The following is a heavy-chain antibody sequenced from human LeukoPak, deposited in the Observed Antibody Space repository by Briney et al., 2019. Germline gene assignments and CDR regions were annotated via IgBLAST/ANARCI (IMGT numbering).Heavy chain of an antibody. Sequence: SETLSLTCAVYGGSFSGYYWSWIRQPPGKGLEWIGEINHSGSTNYNPSLKSRVTISVDTSKNQFSLKLSSVTAGDTAVYYCARGLTGESGSYLTWFDPWGQGTLVTVSS. CDR2: INHSGST. V-gene: IGHV4-34*01. J-gene: IGHJ5*02. CDR1: GGSFSGYY. D-gene: IGHD1-26*01. CDR3: ARGLTGESGSYLTWFDP.